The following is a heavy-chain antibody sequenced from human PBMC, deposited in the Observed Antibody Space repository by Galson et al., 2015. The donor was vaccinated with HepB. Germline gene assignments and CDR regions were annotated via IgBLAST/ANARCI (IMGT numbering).Heavy chain of an antibody. Sequence: SLRLSCAATSGFTFNNYKIHWVRHVPGKGLEWVSYINGGSSTIYYADSVKGRFTISRDNAKNSLYLQMNSLRDDDTAVYYCARDSGIAGADDYWGQGTLVTVSS. CDR2: INGGSSTI. J-gene: IGHJ4*02. D-gene: IGHD6-13*01. CDR1: GFTFNNYK. V-gene: IGHV3-48*02. CDR3: ARDSGIAGADDY.